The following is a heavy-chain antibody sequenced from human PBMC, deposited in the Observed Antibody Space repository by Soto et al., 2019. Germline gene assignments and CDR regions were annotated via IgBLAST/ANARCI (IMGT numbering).Heavy chain of an antibody. D-gene: IGHD1-26*01. V-gene: IGHV4-34*01. Sequence: PSETLSLACGLCGGSFGGYYWSWIRQPPGKGVGGSGESNRSGGADYSRSLKSRVTIPVDPSKNQFSLKLSSVTAADTAVYYCASGPSHSGSYFPRTIPKGGMDVWGQGTTVT. CDR3: ASGPSHSGSYFPRTIPKGGMDV. CDR2: SNRSGGA. CDR1: GGSFGGYY. J-gene: IGHJ6*02.